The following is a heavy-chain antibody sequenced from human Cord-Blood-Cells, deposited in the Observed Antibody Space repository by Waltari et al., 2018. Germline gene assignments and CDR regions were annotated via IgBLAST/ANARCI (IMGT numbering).Heavy chain of an antibody. J-gene: IGHJ5*02. Sequence: QVQLQESGPGLVKPSQTLSLTCTVSGGSISSGEYYWSWFRQPPGKGLEWMGYIYYSGSTYYNPSLKSRVTISVDTSKNQFSLKLSSVTAADTAVYYCARDMTTVTTKRDNWFDPWGQGTLVTVSS. CDR3: ARDMTTVTTKRDNWFDP. V-gene: IGHV4-30-4*01. CDR2: IYYSGST. D-gene: IGHD4-17*01. CDR1: GGSISSGEYY.